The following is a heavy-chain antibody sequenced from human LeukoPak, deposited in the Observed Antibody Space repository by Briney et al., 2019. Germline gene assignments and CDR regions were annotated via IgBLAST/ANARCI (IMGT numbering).Heavy chain of an antibody. CDR3: ARERGGSFDY. V-gene: IGHV1-2*02. CDR1: GYIFSAYY. J-gene: IGHJ4*02. CDR2: INPNSGGT. D-gene: IGHD4-23*01. Sequence: EASVKVSCKASGYIFSAYYMHWVRQAPGQGLEWMGWINPNSGGTNYAQKFQGRVTMTRDTSISTAYMELSRLRSDDTAVYYCARERGGSFDYWGQGTLVTVSS.